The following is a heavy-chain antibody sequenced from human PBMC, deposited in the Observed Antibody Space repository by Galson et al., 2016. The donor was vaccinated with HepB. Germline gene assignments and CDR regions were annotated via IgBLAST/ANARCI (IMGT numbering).Heavy chain of an antibody. D-gene: IGHD4-17*01. CDR2: IKQDGSEK. CDR3: ARFDYGDYNDAFDI. V-gene: IGHV3-7*01. J-gene: IGHJ3*02. CDR1: RFTFSSHR. Sequence: SLRLSCAASRFTFSSHRMSWVRQAPGKGLEWVANIKQDGSEKYYVDSVKGRFSISRDNGKDSLYLQMNSLRAEDTALYYCARFDYGDYNDAFDIWGQGTMVTVSS.